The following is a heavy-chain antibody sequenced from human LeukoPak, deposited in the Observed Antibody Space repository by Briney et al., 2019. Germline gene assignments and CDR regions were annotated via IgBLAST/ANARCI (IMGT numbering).Heavy chain of an antibody. V-gene: IGHV4-59*01. CDR1: GVSISSYY. J-gene: IGHJ6*02. Sequence: SETLSLTCTVSGVSISSYYWSWIRQPPGKGLEWIGFIYYSGSTNYNPSLRSRVTISVDTSKNQFSLKLSSVTAADTAVYYCAKNHPKYYYYGMDVWGQGTTVTVSS. CDR3: AKNHPKYYYYGMDV. CDR2: IYYSGST. D-gene: IGHD1-14*01.